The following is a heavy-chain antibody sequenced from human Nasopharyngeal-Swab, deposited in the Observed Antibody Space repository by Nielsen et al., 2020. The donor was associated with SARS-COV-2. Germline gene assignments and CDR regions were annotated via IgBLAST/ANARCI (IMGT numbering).Heavy chain of an antibody. CDR2: IYYSGST. CDR1: GGSISSYY. V-gene: IGHV4-59*12. Sequence: SETLSLTCTVSGGSISSYYWSWIRQPPGKGLEWIGYIYYSGSTNYNPSLKSRITISVDTSKNQFSLKLSSVTAADTAVYYCARGESYDYVWEKWGQGTLVTVSS. D-gene: IGHD3-16*01. CDR3: ARGESYDYVWEK. J-gene: IGHJ4*02.